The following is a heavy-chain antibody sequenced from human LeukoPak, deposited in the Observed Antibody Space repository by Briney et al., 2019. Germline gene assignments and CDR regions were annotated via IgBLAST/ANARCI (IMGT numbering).Heavy chain of an antibody. J-gene: IGHJ6*02. CDR1: GFIFSNYW. CDR2: IKQDGSEK. Sequence: GGSLRLSCSASGFIFSNYWMTWVRQAPGKGLEWVANIKQDGSEKYYVDSVKGRFTISRDNGKNSLYLQMNSLRDEDTAVYYCARNYDIMTGYSTRYYGMDVWGQGTTVTVSS. V-gene: IGHV3-7*04. CDR3: ARNYDIMTGYSTRYYGMDV. D-gene: IGHD3-9*01.